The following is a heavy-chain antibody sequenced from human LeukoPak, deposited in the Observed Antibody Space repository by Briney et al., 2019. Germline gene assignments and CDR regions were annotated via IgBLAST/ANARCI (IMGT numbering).Heavy chain of an antibody. CDR1: GFTFSSYA. CDR3: AKPSMIVVVITPFDY. J-gene: IGHJ4*02. V-gene: IGHV3-23*01. CDR2: ISGSGGST. Sequence: PGGSLRLSCAASGFTFSSYAMSWVRQAPGKGLEWVSAISGSGGSTYYADPVKGRFTISRDNSKNTLYLQMNSLRAEDTAVYYCAKPSMIVVVITPFDYWGQGTLVTVSS. D-gene: IGHD3-22*01.